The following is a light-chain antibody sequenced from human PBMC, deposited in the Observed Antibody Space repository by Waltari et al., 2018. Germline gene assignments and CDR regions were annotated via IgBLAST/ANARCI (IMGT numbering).Light chain of an antibody. CDR2: ELS. Sequence: DVVMTSTLLVLSVSTGHPPYIPCRSSQSLLRSERRTYLDWYLQKPGQPPQLLIHELSNRISGVPERFSGSGSGTDFTLEISRVEAEDVGVYYCMESIQLPYTFGQGTKLEI. V-gene: IGKV2D-29*01. CDR3: MESIQLPYT. CDR1: QSLLRSERRTY. J-gene: IGKJ2*01.